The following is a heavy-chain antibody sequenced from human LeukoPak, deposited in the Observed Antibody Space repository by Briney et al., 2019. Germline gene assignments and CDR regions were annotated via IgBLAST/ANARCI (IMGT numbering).Heavy chain of an antibody. D-gene: IGHD6-19*01. CDR3: ATSSGWYVYYFDY. Sequence: GGSLRLSCATSGFTFDTYNLNWVRQAPGKGLEWVATIRSYSSYIHYADSVKGRFTISRDDAKKSLYLQMNSLRAEDTAVYYCATSSGWYVYYFDYWGQGTLVTVSS. CDR2: IRSYSSYI. CDR1: GFTFDTYN. V-gene: IGHV3-21*01. J-gene: IGHJ4*02.